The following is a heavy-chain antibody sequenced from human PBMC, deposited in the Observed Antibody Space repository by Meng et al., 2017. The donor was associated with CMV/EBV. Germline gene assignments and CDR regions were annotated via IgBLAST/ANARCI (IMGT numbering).Heavy chain of an antibody. CDR2: ISADNGKT. CDR1: GYSFTTYA. D-gene: IGHD2-2*01. CDR3: ARDLFVVVPADYGMDV. Sequence: ASVKVSCKASGYSFTTYAITWVRQAPGQGLEWMGWISADNGKTNYAQNLQGRLTMTTDTSTSTAYMELGSLRSDDTAVYYCARDLFVVVPADYGMDVWGQGTTVTVSS. V-gene: IGHV1-18*01. J-gene: IGHJ6*02.